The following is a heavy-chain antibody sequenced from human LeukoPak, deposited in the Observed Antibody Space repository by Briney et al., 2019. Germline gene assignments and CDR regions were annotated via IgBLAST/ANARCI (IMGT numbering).Heavy chain of an antibody. CDR1: GFTFNTYG. J-gene: IGHJ4*02. CDR3: AKDRRPKSANWAAD. CDR2: ISYDGGYK. Sequence: GGSLRLSCAASGFTFNTYGMHWVRQAPGKGLEWVAFISYDGGYKYYADSVQGRFTISRDNSENTLFLQMNSLRGEDTAVYYCAKDRRPKSANWAADWGQGTLVTVSS. D-gene: IGHD7-27*01. V-gene: IGHV3-30*18.